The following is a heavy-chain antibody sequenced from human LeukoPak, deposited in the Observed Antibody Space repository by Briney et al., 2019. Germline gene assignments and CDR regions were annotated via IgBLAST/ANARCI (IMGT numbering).Heavy chain of an antibody. Sequence: GGSLRLSCAASGFTFSSYAMGWVRQAPGKGLEWVANIKQDGSEKYYVDSVKGRFTISRDNAKNSLYLQMNSLRAEDTAVYYCARGRLRSSSWYYFDYWGQGTLITVSS. J-gene: IGHJ4*02. CDR2: IKQDGSEK. CDR1: GFTFSSYA. CDR3: ARGRLRSSSWYYFDY. V-gene: IGHV3-7*01. D-gene: IGHD6-13*01.